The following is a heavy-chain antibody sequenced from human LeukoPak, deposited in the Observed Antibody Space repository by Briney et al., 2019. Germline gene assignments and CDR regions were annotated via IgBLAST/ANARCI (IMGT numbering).Heavy chain of an antibody. J-gene: IGHJ4*02. CDR3: ARSSGTGTFSY. V-gene: IGHV4-39*02. CDR2: VYYGRSP. CDR1: GDSISRSTYY. Sequence: SETLSLTCTVSGDSISRSTYYWAWIRQPPGKGLEWIGSVYYGRSPYFNPSLESRATISVDTSKNHFSLKMSSVTAADTAVYYCARSSGTGTFSYWGQGTLVAVSS. D-gene: IGHD6-25*01.